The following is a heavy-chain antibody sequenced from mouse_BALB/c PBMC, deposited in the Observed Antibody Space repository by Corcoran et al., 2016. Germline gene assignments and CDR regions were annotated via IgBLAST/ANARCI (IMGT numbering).Heavy chain of an antibody. CDR2: IYPGSGSP. V-gene: IGHV1-81*01. J-gene: IGHJ3*01. CDR1: GYTFTDYV. D-gene: IGHD1-1*01. Sequence: QVQLQQSGPELVKPGASVKMSCKASGYTFTDYVISWVKQRTGQGLEWSGEIYPGSGSPYYNEKFKGKATLTADKSSNTADMPLSRLTSEDAAVYFCARWGGSSPFAYWGQGTLVTVSA. CDR3: ARWGGSSPFAY.